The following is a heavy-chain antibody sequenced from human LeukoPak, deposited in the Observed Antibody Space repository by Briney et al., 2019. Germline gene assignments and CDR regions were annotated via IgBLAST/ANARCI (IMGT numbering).Heavy chain of an antibody. J-gene: IGHJ4*02. CDR3: ARSSIVVVSILDY. CDR2: ISSNGGST. D-gene: IGHD2-2*01. Sequence: PGGSLRLSCAASGFPFSSYAMHWVRQAPGKGLEYVSAISSNGGSTCYANSVKGRFTISRDNSKNTLYLQMGSLRAEDMAVYYCARSSIVVVSILDYWGQGTLVTVYS. V-gene: IGHV3-64*01. CDR1: GFPFSSYA.